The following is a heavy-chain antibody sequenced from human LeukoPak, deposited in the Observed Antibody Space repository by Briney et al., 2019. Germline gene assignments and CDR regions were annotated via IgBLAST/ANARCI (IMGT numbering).Heavy chain of an antibody. Sequence: GGSLRLSCVDSGFTFTNAWMSWVRQAPGKGLEWIGRIKSKTDGETTNYAEPVRGRFTISRDDSKSAVYLQMNSLKIEDTAAYYCTTDLGTYYHGSQRLIPIDYWGQGTLVTVSS. D-gene: IGHD3-10*01. V-gene: IGHV3-15*01. CDR2: IKSKTDGETT. J-gene: IGHJ4*02. CDR3: TTDLGTYYHGSQRLIPIDY. CDR1: GFTFTNAW.